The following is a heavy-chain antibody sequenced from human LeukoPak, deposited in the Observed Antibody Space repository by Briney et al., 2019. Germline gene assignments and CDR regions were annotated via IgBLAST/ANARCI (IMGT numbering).Heavy chain of an antibody. J-gene: IGHJ4*02. V-gene: IGHV3-23*01. CDR3: ARRAPTNYFFDN. CDR1: GFTFSSYA. Sequence: GGSLRLSCAASGFTFSSYAMSWVRQAPGKGLEWVSAISGSGGSTYSADSVKGRFTISRHQSKNTLYLQLNSLRVDDTAVYYCARRAPTNYFFDNWGQGTLVTVSS. CDR2: ISGSGGST. D-gene: IGHD1-1*01.